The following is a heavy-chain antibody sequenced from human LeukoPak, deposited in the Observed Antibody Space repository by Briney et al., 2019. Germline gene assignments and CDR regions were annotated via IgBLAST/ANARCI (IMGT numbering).Heavy chain of an antibody. J-gene: IGHJ4*02. V-gene: IGHV3-23*01. D-gene: IGHD3-22*01. CDR3: AKRRFDSSGYHFDD. Sequence: PGGSLRLSCAASGFTFRNYDMNWVRQALGKGLEWVSTVSGSGVGTYYADSVKGRFTISRDNSKNTLYMQMYSLRAEDTAVYYCAKRRFDSSGYHFDDWGQGTLVTVSS. CDR2: VSGSGVGT. CDR1: GFTFRNYD.